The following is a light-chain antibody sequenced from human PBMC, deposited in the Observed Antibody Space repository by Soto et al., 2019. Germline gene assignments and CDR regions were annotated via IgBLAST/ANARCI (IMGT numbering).Light chain of an antibody. CDR1: QGISSY. CDR2: AAS. Sequence: AIPMTQGPSSLSASPGDRVTITCRASQGISSYLAWYQQKPGKAPKLLIYAASSLQSGVPSRFSGSGSETDFTLTISSLQPEDFATYYCQQGYNIPRTFGQGTKVDIK. J-gene: IGKJ1*01. V-gene: IGKV1-8*01. CDR3: QQGYNIPRT.